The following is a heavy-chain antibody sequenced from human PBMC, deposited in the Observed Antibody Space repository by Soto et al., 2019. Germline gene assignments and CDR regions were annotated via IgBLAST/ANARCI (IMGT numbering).Heavy chain of an antibody. Sequence: GGSLRLSCAASGFTFSSYAMSWVRQAPGKGLEWVSAISGSGGSTYYADSVKGRFTISRDNSKNTLYLQMNSLRAEDTAVYYCAKDQGIGYNWNQVYWGQGTLVTVSS. CDR3: AKDQGIGYNWNQVY. CDR2: ISGSGGST. J-gene: IGHJ4*02. CDR1: GFTFSSYA. D-gene: IGHD1-20*01. V-gene: IGHV3-23*01.